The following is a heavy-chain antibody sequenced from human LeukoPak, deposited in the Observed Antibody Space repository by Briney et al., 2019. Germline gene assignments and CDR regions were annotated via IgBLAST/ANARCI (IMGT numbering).Heavy chain of an antibody. CDR2: INGDGGST. CDR1: GFTFSSYG. Sequence: GGSLKLSCEASGFTFSSYGMHWVRQAPGKGLVWVGRINGDGGSTNYAHYLKGRFTISRDNAKNTLYLQMNSLRAEDTAVYYCARDGRGTVVPAARSLDYWGQGTLVTVSS. D-gene: IGHD2-2*01. CDR3: ARDGRGTVVPAARSLDY. V-gene: IGHV3-74*01. J-gene: IGHJ4*02.